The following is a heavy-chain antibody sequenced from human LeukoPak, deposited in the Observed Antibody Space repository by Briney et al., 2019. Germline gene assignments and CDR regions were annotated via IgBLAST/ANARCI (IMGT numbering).Heavy chain of an antibody. D-gene: IGHD4-17*01. Sequence: ASVKVSCKASGYTFTAYHLHWVRQAPAQGLEWMGWINPNNGGTNYAQKFQGRVTMTRATSISTAYMELNRLRADDTAVYNCAREMSATVPPFDYWGQGTLVTVSS. V-gene: IGHV1-2*02. J-gene: IGHJ4*02. CDR1: GYTFTAYH. CDR2: INPNNGGT. CDR3: AREMSATVPPFDY.